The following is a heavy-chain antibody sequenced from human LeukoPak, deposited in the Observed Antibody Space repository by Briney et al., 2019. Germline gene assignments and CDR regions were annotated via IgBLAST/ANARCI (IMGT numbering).Heavy chain of an antibody. CDR3: ANGPLRSYYDYVWGSYRYSHFDY. J-gene: IGHJ4*02. V-gene: IGHV3-30*02. CDR1: GFTFSSYG. D-gene: IGHD3-16*02. CDR2: IRYDGSNK. Sequence: PGGSLRLSCAASGFTFSSYGMHWVRQAPGKGLEWVAFIRYDGSNKYYADSVKGRFTISRDNSKNTLYLQMNSLRAEDTAVYYCANGPLRSYYDYVWGSYRYSHFDYWGQGTLVTVSS.